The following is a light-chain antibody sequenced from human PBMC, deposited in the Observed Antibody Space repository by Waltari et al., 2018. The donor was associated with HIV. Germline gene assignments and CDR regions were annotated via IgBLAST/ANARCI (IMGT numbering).Light chain of an antibody. CDR2: DVT. CDR1: RNDIGTSHF. Sequence: QSALTQPPSASGSPGQSVAISCTGSRNDIGTSHFVSWYQHHPGKAPKLLIYDVTRRPPGIPDRFSGTKSGYTASLTVSDLQVEDEADYYCVSYTEKDTFLLFGGGTKLAV. V-gene: IGLV2-8*01. CDR3: VSYTEKDTFLL. J-gene: IGLJ2*01.